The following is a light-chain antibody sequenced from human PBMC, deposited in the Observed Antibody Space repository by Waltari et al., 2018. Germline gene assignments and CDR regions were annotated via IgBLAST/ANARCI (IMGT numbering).Light chain of an antibody. Sequence: EIVLTQSPATLSLSPGERATLSCRASQSVRIYLGWYQQKPGQAPRLLIYDASNRATGIPARFSGRGSETDFTLTISSLEPEDSAVYYCQQRNNGPRTFGQGTKLEIK. V-gene: IGKV3-11*01. CDR1: QSVRIY. J-gene: IGKJ2*01. CDR3: QQRNNGPRT. CDR2: DAS.